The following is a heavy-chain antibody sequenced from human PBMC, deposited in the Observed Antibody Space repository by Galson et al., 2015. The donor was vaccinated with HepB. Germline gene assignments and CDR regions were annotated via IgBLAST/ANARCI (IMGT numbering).Heavy chain of an antibody. V-gene: IGHV1-69*06. CDR3: ATDVERLADWYFDL. J-gene: IGHJ2*01. Sequence: SVKVSCKASGGTFSSYAVSWVRQAPGQGLEWMGGVNPLFGEANYAQRFQDKVTITADKSTSTVYMELTSLTSEDTAVYYCATDVERLADWYFDLWGRGTLILVSP. D-gene: IGHD1-26*01. CDR2: VNPLFGEA. CDR1: GGTFSSYA.